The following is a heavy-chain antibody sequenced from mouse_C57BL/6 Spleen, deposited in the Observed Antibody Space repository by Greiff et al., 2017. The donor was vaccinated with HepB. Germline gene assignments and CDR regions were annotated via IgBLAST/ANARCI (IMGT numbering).Heavy chain of an antibody. V-gene: IGHV1-69*01. CDR1: GYTFTSCW. Sequence: QVQLQQPGAELVMPGASVKLSCKASGYTFTSCWMHWVKQRPGQSLEWIGEIDPSDSYTNYNQKFKGKSTLTVDKSSSTAYMQLSSLTSEDSAVYYCARRSNYYFDYWGQGTTLTVSS. CDR2: IDPSDSYT. J-gene: IGHJ2*01. D-gene: IGHD2-5*01. CDR3: ARRSNYYFDY.